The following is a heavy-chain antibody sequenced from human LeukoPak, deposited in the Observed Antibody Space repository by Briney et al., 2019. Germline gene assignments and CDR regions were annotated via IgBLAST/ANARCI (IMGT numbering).Heavy chain of an antibody. Sequence: PGRSLRLSCAASGFTFSSYGMHWVRQAPGKGLEWVAVISYDGSNKYYADSVKGRFTISRDNSKNTLYLQMNSLRAEDTAVYYCAKDRHIVVVTAHRDDYFDYWGQGTLVTVSS. D-gene: IGHD2-21*02. J-gene: IGHJ4*02. CDR1: GFTFSSYG. CDR3: AKDRHIVVVTAHRDDYFDY. CDR2: ISYDGSNK. V-gene: IGHV3-30*18.